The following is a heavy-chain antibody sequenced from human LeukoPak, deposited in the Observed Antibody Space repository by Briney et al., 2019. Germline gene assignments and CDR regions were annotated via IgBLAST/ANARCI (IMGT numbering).Heavy chain of an antibody. Sequence: SETLSLTCTVSGGSISTSSYYWGWVRQPPGKGLEWIGNIFYSGSTYYSPSLKSRVTISLDTSKNQFSLKLSSVTAADTAVYYCARGPLEYYYYYMDVWGKGTTVTVSS. V-gene: IGHV4-39*07. CDR2: IFYSGST. J-gene: IGHJ6*03. D-gene: IGHD1-1*01. CDR1: GGSISTSSYY. CDR3: ARGPLEYYYYYMDV.